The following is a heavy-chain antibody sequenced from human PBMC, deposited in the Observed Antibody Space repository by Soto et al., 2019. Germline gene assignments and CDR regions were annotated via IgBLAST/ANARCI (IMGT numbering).Heavy chain of an antibody. CDR3: AKNPITYYFWKGPRDYCDCMDV. CDR1: GFSFSSYA. Sequence: GGSPRLSCAASGFSFSSYAMSWVRQAPGKGLEWVSAISGSGGSTYYADSVKGRFTISRDNSKNTLYLQMNSLRAEDTAVYYCAKNPITYYFWKGPRDYCDCMDVWGKGTTVSVSS. CDR2: ISGSGGST. V-gene: IGHV3-23*01. D-gene: IGHD3-3*01. J-gene: IGHJ6*03.